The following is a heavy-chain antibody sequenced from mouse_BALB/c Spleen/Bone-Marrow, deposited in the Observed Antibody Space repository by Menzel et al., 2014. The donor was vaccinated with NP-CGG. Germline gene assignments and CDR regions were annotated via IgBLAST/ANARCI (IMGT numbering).Heavy chain of an antibody. Sequence: VQLQQSGAELVKPGASVKLSCKASGYTFTSYYMYWVKQRPGQGLEWFGEINPSNGGTNFNEKFKNKATLTVDKSSSTAYMQLSSLTSEDSAVYYCSRGRRGALDYWGQGTSVTVSS. CDR3: SRGRRGALDY. J-gene: IGHJ4*01. CDR2: INPSNGGT. CDR1: GYTFTSYY. V-gene: IGHV1S81*02.